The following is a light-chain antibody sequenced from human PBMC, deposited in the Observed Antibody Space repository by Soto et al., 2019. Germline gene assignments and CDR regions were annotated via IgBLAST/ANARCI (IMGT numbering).Light chain of an antibody. V-gene: IGLV2-14*01. J-gene: IGLJ3*02. CDR2: AVS. CDR3: ASYTTSTTQV. CDR1: SSDIGRFDY. Sequence: QSALTQPVSVSASPGQSITISCAGTSSDIGRFDYVSWYQHHPGNAPKLVISAVSRRSSGISDRFSGSKSGNTATLTISGLQAEDEADYYCASYTTSTTQVFGGGTKLPVL.